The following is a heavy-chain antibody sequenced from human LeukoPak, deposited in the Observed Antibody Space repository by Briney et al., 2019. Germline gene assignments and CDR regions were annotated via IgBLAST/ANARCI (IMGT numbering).Heavy chain of an antibody. D-gene: IGHD3-10*01. J-gene: IGHJ4*02. CDR3: ARGLWFGGENPPYFDY. Sequence: SETLSLTCTVSGYSITNGYYWGWVRQPPGKGLEWIGSIYHDGRIDYNPSLKSRVTISRDTSNDQFSLKLSSVTAADTAVYYCARGLWFGGENPPYFDYWGQGILVTVSS. V-gene: IGHV4-38-2*02. CDR2: IYHDGRI. CDR1: GYSITNGYY.